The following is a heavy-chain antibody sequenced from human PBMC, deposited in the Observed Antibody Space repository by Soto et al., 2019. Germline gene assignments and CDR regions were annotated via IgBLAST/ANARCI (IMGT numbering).Heavy chain of an antibody. CDR3: ARHRATLDS. CDR2: ISGSGANT. D-gene: IGHD1-26*01. Sequence: GGSLRLSCGASGFTFISYAMSWVRHVPGKGLEWISRISGSGANTWYAGSVQGRFIISRDNSKSTVSLHMSSLRVEDTAIYYCARHRATLDSRGQGTLVTVSS. CDR1: GFTFISYA. J-gene: IGHJ5*01. V-gene: IGHV3-23*01.